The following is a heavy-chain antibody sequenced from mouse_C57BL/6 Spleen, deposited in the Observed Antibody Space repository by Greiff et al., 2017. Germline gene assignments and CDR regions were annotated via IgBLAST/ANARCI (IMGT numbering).Heavy chain of an antibody. CDR1: GYTFTSYW. J-gene: IGHJ1*03. CDR3: ARYYYGSSFWYFDV. V-gene: IGHV1-50*01. CDR2: IDPSDSYT. Sequence: LQQPGAELVKPGASVKLSCKASGYTFTSYWMQWVKQRPGQGLEWIGEIDPSDSYTNYNQKFKGKATLTVDTSSSTAYMQLSSLTSEDSAVYYCARYYYGSSFWYFDVWGTGTTVTVSS. D-gene: IGHD1-1*01.